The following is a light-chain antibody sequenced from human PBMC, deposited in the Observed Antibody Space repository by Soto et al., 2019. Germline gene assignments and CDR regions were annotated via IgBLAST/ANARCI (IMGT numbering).Light chain of an antibody. CDR3: QQYGTSPYT. V-gene: IGKV3-11*01. CDR2: DAS. J-gene: IGKJ2*01. Sequence: EIVLTQSPVTLSLSPGERATLSCRASQSVTDFLAWYQQKPGQAPRLLIYDASNRATGIPARFSGSGSGTDFTLTISSLEPEDFAVYYCQQYGTSPYTFGQGTKVDIK. CDR1: QSVTDF.